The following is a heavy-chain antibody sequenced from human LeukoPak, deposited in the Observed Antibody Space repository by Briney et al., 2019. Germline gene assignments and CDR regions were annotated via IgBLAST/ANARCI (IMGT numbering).Heavy chain of an antibody. V-gene: IGHV4-39*01. CDR3: ARHPAGGGRDYFDY. CDR1: GGSISSSSYY. Sequence: SETLSLTCTVSGGSISSSSYYWGWIRQPPGKGLEWIGSIYYSGSTYYNPSLKSRVTISVDTSKNQFSLKLSSVTAADTAVYYCARHPAGGGRDYFDYWGQGTLVTVSS. J-gene: IGHJ4*02. D-gene: IGHD3-10*01. CDR2: IYYSGST.